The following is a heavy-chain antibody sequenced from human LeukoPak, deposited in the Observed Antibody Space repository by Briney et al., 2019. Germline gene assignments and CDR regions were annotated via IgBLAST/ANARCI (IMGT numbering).Heavy chain of an antibody. Sequence: GGSLRLSCATSGFTISNYAMSWVRQAPGKGLEWLSTIGSGGGTYYADSVKGRFTISRDNSINTLYLQMNSLRAEDTALYYCANRGQYYFDYWGQGALVTVSS. CDR3: ANRGQYYFDY. J-gene: IGHJ4*02. CDR2: IGSGGGT. V-gene: IGHV3-23*01. D-gene: IGHD6-25*01. CDR1: GFTISNYA.